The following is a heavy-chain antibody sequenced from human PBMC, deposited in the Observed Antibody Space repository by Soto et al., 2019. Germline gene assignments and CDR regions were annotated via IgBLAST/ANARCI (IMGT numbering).Heavy chain of an antibody. J-gene: IGHJ1*01. Sequence: ASVKVSCKTSGFTLTNYYMHWLRQAPGQGLEWMGVINPSDGGTTYAQKFQGRVTMTRDTATSTVYMELSSLGSEDTAVYYCARTIVAAASPYQHWGQGTPVTVSS. CDR3: ARTIVAAASPYQH. D-gene: IGHD6-13*01. CDR2: INPSDGGT. V-gene: IGHV1-46*01. CDR1: GFTLTNYY.